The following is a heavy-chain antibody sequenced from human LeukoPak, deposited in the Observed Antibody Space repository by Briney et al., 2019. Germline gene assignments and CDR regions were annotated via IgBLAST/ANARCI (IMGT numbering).Heavy chain of an antibody. CDR2: IKQDGSET. Sequence: GGSLRLSRAASGFTFGNSWMTWVRQAPGKGLEWVASIKQDGSETYYVDSVKGRLTISRDNAKNSLYLQMSSLRAEDSAMYYCATYRHLPYWGQGILVTVSS. CDR1: GFTFGNSW. D-gene: IGHD2-2*02. V-gene: IGHV3-7*01. CDR3: ATYRHLPY. J-gene: IGHJ4*02.